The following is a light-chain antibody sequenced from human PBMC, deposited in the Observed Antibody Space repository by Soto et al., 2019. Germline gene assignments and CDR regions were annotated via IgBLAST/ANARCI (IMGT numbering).Light chain of an antibody. CDR3: GTWDSSLSAHV. Sequence: QSVLTQPPSVSAAPGQKVTISCSGSSSNIGNTYVSWYQQLPGTAPKLLIYDNNKRPSGIPDRFSDSKSGTSATLAITGLQTGDEADYYCGTWDSSLSAHVFGTGTRSPS. V-gene: IGLV1-51*01. CDR1: SSNIGNTY. J-gene: IGLJ1*01. CDR2: DNN.